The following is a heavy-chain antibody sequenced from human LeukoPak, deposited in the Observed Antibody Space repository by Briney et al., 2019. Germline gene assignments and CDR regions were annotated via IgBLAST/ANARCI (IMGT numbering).Heavy chain of an antibody. Sequence: ASVKVSCKVSGYTFTGSFVHWVRRAPGQGLEWMGWISSDTGGTKFARKFQGRVTMTRDTSISTAYMELRSLRSDDTAVYYCVRADPVDYWGQGTRITVSS. CDR1: GYTFTGSF. V-gene: IGHV1-2*02. CDR3: VRADPVDY. CDR2: ISSDTGGT. J-gene: IGHJ4*02.